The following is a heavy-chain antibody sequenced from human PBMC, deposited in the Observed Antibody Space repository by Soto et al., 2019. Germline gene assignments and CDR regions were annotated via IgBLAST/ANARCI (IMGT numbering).Heavy chain of an antibody. J-gene: IGHJ3*02. D-gene: IGHD6-19*01. CDR3: ARVPSGGFAFEI. V-gene: IGHV1-2*02. Sequence: GASVKVSCKASGYRFNAYYIHWVRQAPGQGLEWMGSINPNSGGTNSAQKFQGRVTMTRDTSISTAYMELSSLRSDDTAVYYCARVPSGGFAFEIWGQGTMVTVS. CDR2: INPNSGGT. CDR1: GYRFNAYY.